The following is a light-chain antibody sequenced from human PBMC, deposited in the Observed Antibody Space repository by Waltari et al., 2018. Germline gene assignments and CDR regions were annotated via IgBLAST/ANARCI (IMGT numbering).Light chain of an antibody. CDR1: ELPRQQ. CDR2: EDT. CDR3: YSSDSTGLRV. J-gene: IGLJ1*01. Sequence: SYELTQPPSVSVSPGPTARITCSGHELPRQQAYWFQQKSGQAPRLVIYEDTKRPSGIPERFSGSSSGTVATLTISGAQVDDEADYYCYSSDSTGLRVFGGGTTVVVL. V-gene: IGLV3-10*01.